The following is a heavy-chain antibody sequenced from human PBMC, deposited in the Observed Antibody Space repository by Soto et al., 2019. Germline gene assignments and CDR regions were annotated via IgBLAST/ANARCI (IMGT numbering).Heavy chain of an antibody. CDR3: ARAGYCSGGSCYPTYYYYYMDV. CDR2: INHSGST. Sequence: PSETLSLTCAVYGGSFSGYYWSWIRQPPGKGLEWIGEINHSGSTNYNPSLKSRVTISVDTSKNPFSLKLSSVTAADTAVYYCARAGYCSGGSCYPTYYYYYMDVWGKGTTVTVSS. V-gene: IGHV4-34*01. D-gene: IGHD2-15*01. CDR1: GGSFSGYY. J-gene: IGHJ6*03.